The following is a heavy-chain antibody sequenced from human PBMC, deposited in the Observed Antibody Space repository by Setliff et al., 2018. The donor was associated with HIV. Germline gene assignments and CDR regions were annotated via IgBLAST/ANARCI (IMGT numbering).Heavy chain of an antibody. CDR1: GFTFSDSS. CDR3: ARPNYYDSSGSFDY. Sequence: GSLRLSCVASGFTFSDSSMYWVRQAPGKGLEWISYINSASTTKYYADSVRGRFTISRDNAQNSLHLQMNSLRAEDTAVYYCARPNYYDSSGSFDYWGQGTLVTVSS. D-gene: IGHD3-22*01. V-gene: IGHV3-48*01. J-gene: IGHJ4*02. CDR2: INSASTTK.